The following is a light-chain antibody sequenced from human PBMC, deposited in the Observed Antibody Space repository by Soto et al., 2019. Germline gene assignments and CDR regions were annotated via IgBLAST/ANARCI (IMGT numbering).Light chain of an antibody. CDR2: GAS. CDR3: QQYNNWPLYT. V-gene: IGKV3-15*01. J-gene: IGKJ2*01. CDR1: QSVSSN. Sequence: EIVMTQSPATLSVSPGERATLSCRASQSVSSNLAWYQQKPGQAPRLLIYGASTRATGIPARFSGSGSGTEFTLTISGLQSEDFAVYYCQQYNNWPLYTFSQGTKLEIK.